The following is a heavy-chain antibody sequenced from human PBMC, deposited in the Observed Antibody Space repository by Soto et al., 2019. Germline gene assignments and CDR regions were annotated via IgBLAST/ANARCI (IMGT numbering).Heavy chain of an antibody. D-gene: IGHD3-22*01. V-gene: IGHV4-30-4*01. CDR2: IYYSGST. CDR3: ARAFDDYYDSSGNWFDP. CDR1: GGSISSGDYY. J-gene: IGHJ5*02. Sequence: SETLSLTCTVSGGSISSGDYYWSWIRQPPGKGLEWIGYIYYSGSTYYNPSLKSRVTISVDTSKNQFSLKLSSVTAADTAVYYCARAFDDYYDSSGNWFDPWGQGTLVTVSS.